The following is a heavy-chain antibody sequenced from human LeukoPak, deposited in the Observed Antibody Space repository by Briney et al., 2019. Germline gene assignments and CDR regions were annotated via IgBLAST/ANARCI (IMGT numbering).Heavy chain of an antibody. CDR1: GYTFTGYY. CDR3: AREISIYYYYYYMDV. J-gene: IGHJ6*03. V-gene: IGHV1-2*02. CDR2: INPNSGGT. Sequence: ASVKVSCKASGYTFTGYYMHWVRQAPGQGLEWMGWINPNSGGTNHAQKFQGRVTMTRDTSISTAYMELSRLRSDDTAVYYCAREISIYYYYYYMDVWGKGTTVTVSS.